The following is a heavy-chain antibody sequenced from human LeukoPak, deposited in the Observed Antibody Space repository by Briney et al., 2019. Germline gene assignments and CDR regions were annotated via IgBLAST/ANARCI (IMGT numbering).Heavy chain of an antibody. Sequence: SETLSLTCTVSGYSISSSYYWSWIRQPPGKGREGIGYIYYSGSTNYNPSLKSRVTISVDTSKNQFSLKLSSVTAADTAVYYCARYKHIVVVTAPGWFDPWGQGTLVTVSS. CDR1: GYSISSSYY. CDR3: ARYKHIVVVTAPGWFDP. D-gene: IGHD2-21*02. CDR2: IYYSGST. V-gene: IGHV4-61*01. J-gene: IGHJ5*02.